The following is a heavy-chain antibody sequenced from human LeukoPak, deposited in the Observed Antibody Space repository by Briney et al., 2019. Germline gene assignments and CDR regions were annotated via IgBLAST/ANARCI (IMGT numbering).Heavy chain of an antibody. D-gene: IGHD2-2*01. J-gene: IGHJ4*02. V-gene: IGHV3-66*01. Sequence: GGSLRLSCAPSGLTVRGKYMTWVRQAPGKGLEWVSIIYTGDSTYYADSVKGRFRMSRDNSKNIIYLQMNSLRAGDTAVYYCARGRYCSSTSCYLFDYWGQGTLVTVSS. CDR1: GLTVRGKY. CDR3: ARGRYCSSTSCYLFDY. CDR2: IYTGDST.